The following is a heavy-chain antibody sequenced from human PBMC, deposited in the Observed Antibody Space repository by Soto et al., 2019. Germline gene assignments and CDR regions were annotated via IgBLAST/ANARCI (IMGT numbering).Heavy chain of an antibody. Sequence: ASVKVSCKVSGYTFTSYGISWVRQAPGQGLEWMGWISAYNGNTNYAQKLQGRVTMTTDTSTSTAYMELRSLRSDDTAVYYCARLPGYSSSWYEFWFDPWGQGTLVTVSS. D-gene: IGHD6-13*01. CDR3: ARLPGYSSSWYEFWFDP. J-gene: IGHJ5*02. V-gene: IGHV1-18*04. CDR2: ISAYNGNT. CDR1: GYTFTSYG.